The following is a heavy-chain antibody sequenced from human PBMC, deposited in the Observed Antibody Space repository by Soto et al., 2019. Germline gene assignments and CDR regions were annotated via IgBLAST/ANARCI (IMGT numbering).Heavy chain of an antibody. V-gene: IGHV3-21*01. J-gene: IGHJ4*03. CDR1: GFTFTTYG. Sequence: LIPSCAASGFTFTTYGQDWIRQTPDKGIEWLSSRSDNGHYISYADSVKGRFAISRDNAKNSLFLQMNSLRPEDTAVYYCAGISSSYDGRGYLGSWGRGSLVTVSS. CDR3: AGISSSYDGRGYLGS. D-gene: IGHD3-22*01. CDR2: RSDNGHYI.